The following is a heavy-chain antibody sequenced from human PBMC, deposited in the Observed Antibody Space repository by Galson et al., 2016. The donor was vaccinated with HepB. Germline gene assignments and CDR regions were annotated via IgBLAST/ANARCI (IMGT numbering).Heavy chain of an antibody. CDR3: VRPEGIQLWSPHYYYYYGMDV. CDR1: GFTFSSYA. D-gene: IGHD5-18*01. J-gene: IGHJ6*02. CDR2: ISYDGSNE. Sequence: SLRLSCAASGFTFSSYAMHWVRQAPGKGLEWVAVISYDGSNEYYTDFVNGRFIISRDNSKNTLYLQMNSLRAEVTPVYYCVRPEGIQLWSPHYYYYYGMDVWGQGTTVTVSS. V-gene: IGHV3-30-3*01.